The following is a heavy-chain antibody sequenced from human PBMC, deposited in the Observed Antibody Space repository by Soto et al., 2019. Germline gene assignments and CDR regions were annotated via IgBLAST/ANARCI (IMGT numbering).Heavy chain of an antibody. D-gene: IGHD3-22*01. V-gene: IGHV1-46*01. J-gene: IGHJ4*02. CDR3: ARVNYYDRSGSPFDY. CDR1: GYTFTSYY. CDR2: INPSGGST. Sequence: QVQLVQSGAEVKKPGASVKVSCKASGYTFTSYYMHWVRQAPGQGLEWMGIINPSGGSTSYAKKFQGRVTMTRDTSTSTVYMELSSLRSEDTAVYYCARVNYYDRSGSPFDYWGQGTLVTVSS.